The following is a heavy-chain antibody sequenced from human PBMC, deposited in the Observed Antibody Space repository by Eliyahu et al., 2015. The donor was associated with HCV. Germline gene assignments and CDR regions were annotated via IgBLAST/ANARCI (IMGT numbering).Heavy chain of an antibody. CDR2: IDWDDDK. V-gene: IGHV2-70*15. J-gene: IGHJ4*02. CDR3: ARMNYTAMVFDY. D-gene: IGHD5-18*01. CDR1: GFSLSTSGMC. Sequence: QVTLRESGPALVKPTQTLTLTCTFSGFSLSTSGMCVSWXRQPPGKALEWLARIDWDDDKYYSTSLKTRLTISKDTSKNQVVLTMTNMDPVDTATYYCARMNYTAMVFDYWGQGTLVTVSS.